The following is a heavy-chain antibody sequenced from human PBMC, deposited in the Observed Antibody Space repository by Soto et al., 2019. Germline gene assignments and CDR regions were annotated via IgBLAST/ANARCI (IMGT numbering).Heavy chain of an antibody. V-gene: IGHV4-31*02. CDR1: GGSISSGGYY. CDR2: IYYSGST. D-gene: IGHD5-18*01. CDR3: ARSRRERGYSYIFPYCYYGMDV. Sequence: PSDTLSLTGTASGGSISSGGYYRRWIRQHPGKGLEWIGYIYYSGSTYYNPSLKSRVTISVDTSKNQFSLKLSSVTAADTAVYYCARSRRERGYSYIFPYCYYGMDVWGQGTTVTVSS. J-gene: IGHJ6*02.